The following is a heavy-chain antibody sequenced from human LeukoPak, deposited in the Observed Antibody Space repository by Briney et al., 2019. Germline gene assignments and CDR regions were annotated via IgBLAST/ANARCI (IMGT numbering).Heavy chain of an antibody. Sequence: SETLSLTCAVYGGSFSGYYWSWIRQPPGKGLEWIGEINHSGSTNYNPSLKSRVTISVDTSKNQFSLKLSSVTAADTAVYYCARAFSQGIAVAPTSYDYWGQGTLVTVSS. CDR2: INHSGST. V-gene: IGHV4-34*01. CDR3: ARAFSQGIAVAPTSYDY. CDR1: GGSFSGYY. J-gene: IGHJ4*02. D-gene: IGHD6-19*01.